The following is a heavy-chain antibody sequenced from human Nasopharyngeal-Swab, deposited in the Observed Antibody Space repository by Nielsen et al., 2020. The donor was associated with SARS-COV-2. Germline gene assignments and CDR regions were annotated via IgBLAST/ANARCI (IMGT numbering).Heavy chain of an antibody. J-gene: IGHJ5*02. D-gene: IGHD4-11*01. Sequence: LKISCAASGFTFSSYAMTWVRQAPGKGLEWVSSISVNGASTYYAGSVKGRFTISRDNSKNTLYLQMNSLRAEDTALYYCVKGGYLHDYINYGDWFDPWGLGTLVTVSS. CDR1: GFTFSSYA. V-gene: IGHV3-23*01. CDR2: ISVNGAST. CDR3: VKGGYLHDYINYGDWFDP.